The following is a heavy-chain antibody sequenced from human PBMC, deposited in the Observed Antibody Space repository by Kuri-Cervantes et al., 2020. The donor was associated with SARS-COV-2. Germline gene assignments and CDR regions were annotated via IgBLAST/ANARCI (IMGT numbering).Heavy chain of an antibody. CDR2: IHHSGTT. V-gene: IGHV4-39*01. J-gene: IGHJ4*02. D-gene: IGHD3-3*01. CDR1: GGSISSTSYY. CDR3: ARGAYYDFWSGYYPAYYFDY. Sequence: SETLSLTCTVSGGSISSTSYYWGWTRQPPGKGLEWIGTIHHSGTTYYNPSLESRVTISVDTSQNQFSLKLSSVTAADTAVYYCARGAYYDFWSGYYPAYYFDYWGQGTLVTVSS.